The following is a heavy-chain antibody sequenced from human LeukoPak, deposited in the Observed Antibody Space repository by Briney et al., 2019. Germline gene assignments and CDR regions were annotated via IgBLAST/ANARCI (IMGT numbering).Heavy chain of an antibody. D-gene: IGHD2-8*01. Sequence: GGSLRLACAASGFTFSMYWMSWVRQAPGKGPEWVANIKVDGSEIYYVDSVKGRFTISRDNAKNSLYLQMNSLRAEDTAVYYCTRDRQGPRLYEMDIWGQGTTVTVSS. V-gene: IGHV3-7*01. CDR3: TRDRQGPRLYEMDI. J-gene: IGHJ6*02. CDR1: GFTFSMYW. CDR2: IKVDGSEI.